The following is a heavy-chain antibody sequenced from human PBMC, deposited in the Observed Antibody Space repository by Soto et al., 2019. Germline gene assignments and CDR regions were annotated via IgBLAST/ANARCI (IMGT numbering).Heavy chain of an antibody. D-gene: IGHD3-3*01. Sequence: GGSLRLSCAASGFTFSSYSMNWVRQAPGKGLEWVSYISSSSTIYYADSVKGRFTISRDNAKNSLYLQMNSLRAEDTAVYYCARHYDFWSGQPNGFDYWGQGTLVTVSS. CDR2: ISSSSTI. J-gene: IGHJ4*02. CDR1: GFTFSSYS. CDR3: ARHYDFWSGQPNGFDY. V-gene: IGHV3-48*01.